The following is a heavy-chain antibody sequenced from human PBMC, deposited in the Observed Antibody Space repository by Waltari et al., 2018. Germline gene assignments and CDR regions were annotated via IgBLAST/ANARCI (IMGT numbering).Heavy chain of an antibody. CDR2: INQAGGYK. Sequence: EVQLVESGGGLFQPGGSLRLSCAASGFTFNTCWLTWIRQPPGKGGGWVAHINQAGGYKYWVDTVKGRFSVRRDNAEKSLCLQMKSLGVEDTALYYCVAWLDGHEPRNFWRQGTLVTVSS. CDR3: VAWLDGHEPRNF. J-gene: IGHJ4*02. CDR1: GFTFNTCW. D-gene: IGHD3-22*01. V-gene: IGHV3-7*03.